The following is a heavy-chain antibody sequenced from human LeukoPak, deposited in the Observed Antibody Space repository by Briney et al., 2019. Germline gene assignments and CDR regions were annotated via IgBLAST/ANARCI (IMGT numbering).Heavy chain of an antibody. J-gene: IGHJ4*02. D-gene: IGHD2-21*02. Sequence: ASVKVSCKVSGYTLTELSMHWVRQAPGKGLEWMGGFDPEDGETIYAQKFQGRVTMTEDTSTDTAYMELSSLRSEDTAVYYCVADYCGGDCYRYDYWGQGTLVTVSS. CDR2: FDPEDGET. CDR1: GYTLTELS. CDR3: VADYCGGDCYRYDY. V-gene: IGHV1-24*01.